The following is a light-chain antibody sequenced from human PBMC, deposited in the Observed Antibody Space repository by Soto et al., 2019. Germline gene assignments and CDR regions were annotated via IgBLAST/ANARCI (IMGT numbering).Light chain of an antibody. CDR3: QQSYSTPRT. CDR2: AAS. Sequence: DIQMTQSPSSLSASVGDRVTITCRTSQSISGYLNWYLQKPGKAPKLLIYAASSLQSGVPSRFSGSGSGTDFTLTISSLQPEDFATYYCQQSYSTPRTFGQGPNVEIK. V-gene: IGKV1-39*01. CDR1: QSISGY. J-gene: IGKJ1*01.